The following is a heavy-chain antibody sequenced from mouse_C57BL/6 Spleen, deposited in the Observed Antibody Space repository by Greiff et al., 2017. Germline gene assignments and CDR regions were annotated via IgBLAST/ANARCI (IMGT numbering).Heavy chain of an antibody. V-gene: IGHV1-19*01. Sequence: EVQLQQSGPVLVKPGASVKMSCKASGYTFTDYCMNWVKQSHGKSLEWIGVINPYNGGTSYNQKFKGKATLTVDKSSSTAYMELNSLTSEDSAVYYCAREMGQGPFDYWGQGTTLTVSS. J-gene: IGHJ2*01. CDR1: GYTFTDYC. D-gene: IGHD3-3*01. CDR2: INPYNGGT. CDR3: AREMGQGPFDY.